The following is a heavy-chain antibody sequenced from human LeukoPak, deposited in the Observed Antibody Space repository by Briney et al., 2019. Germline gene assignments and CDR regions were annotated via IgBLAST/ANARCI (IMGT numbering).Heavy chain of an antibody. D-gene: IGHD3-3*01. J-gene: IGHJ6*03. CDR3: ARHRTLEWLTNYYYYYMDV. CDR2: IYPGDTDT. CDR1: GSSFTSYW. V-gene: IGHV5-51*01. Sequence: GASLKISCKGAGSSFTSYWIGWVRQMPGKGLEWMGIIYPGDTDTRYSPSFQGQVTISADKSISTAYLQRSSLKASDTAMYYCARHRTLEWLTNYYYYYMDVWGKGTTVTVSS.